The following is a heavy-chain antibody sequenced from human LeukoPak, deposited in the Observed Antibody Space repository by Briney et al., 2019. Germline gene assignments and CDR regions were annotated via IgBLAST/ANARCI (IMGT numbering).Heavy chain of an antibody. CDR1: GFTFSSYA. D-gene: IGHD2-2*01. CDR2: ISDSGYNT. Sequence: GGSLRLSCAASGFTFSSYAMSWVRQAPGKGLEWVSSISDSGYNTYYANSVKGRFSISRDNSKNTLDLQMNSLRAEDTAVYYCAKDYIGYDQDFDYWGQGTLVTVSS. CDR3: AKDYIGYDQDFDY. J-gene: IGHJ4*02. V-gene: IGHV3-23*01.